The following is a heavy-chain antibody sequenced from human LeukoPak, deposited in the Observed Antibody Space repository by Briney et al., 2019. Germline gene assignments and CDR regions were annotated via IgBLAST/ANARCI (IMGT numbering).Heavy chain of an antibody. CDR2: INHSGST. Sequence: PSETLSLTCAVYGGSFSGYYWSWIRQPPGKGLEWIGEINHSGSTNYNPSLKSRVTISVDTSKNQFSLKLSSVTAADTAVYYCARQGREVRGVPFDYWGQGTLVTVSS. J-gene: IGHJ4*02. CDR1: GGSFSGYY. CDR3: ARQGREVRGVPFDY. D-gene: IGHD3-10*01. V-gene: IGHV4-34*01.